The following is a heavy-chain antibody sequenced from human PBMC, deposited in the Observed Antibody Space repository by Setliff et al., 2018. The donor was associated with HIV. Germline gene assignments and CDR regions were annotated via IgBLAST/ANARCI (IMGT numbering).Heavy chain of an antibody. V-gene: IGHV4-61*02. CDR1: GGSISSGGYY. Sequence: TCTVSGGSISSGGYYWSWIRQPAGKGLEWIGRIAQAGSTNYNPSLKSRLTISVDTSKNQFSLKLSSVTAADTAVYYCARDRPSSSWYFHAFDIWGQGTMVTVSS. CDR2: IAQAGST. J-gene: IGHJ3*02. D-gene: IGHD6-13*01. CDR3: ARDRPSSSWYFHAFDI.